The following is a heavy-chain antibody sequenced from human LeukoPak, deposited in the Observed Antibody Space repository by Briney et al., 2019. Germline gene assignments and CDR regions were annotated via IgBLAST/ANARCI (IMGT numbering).Heavy chain of an antibody. CDR1: GGSISSYY. D-gene: IGHD4-17*01. Sequence: SETLSLTCTVSGGSISSYYWNWIRQPPGKGLEWIGYIYYSGSTNYNPSLKSRVTISVDTSKNQFSLKLSSVTAADTAVYYCAREGYGDYGLNYYFDYWGQGTLVTVSS. V-gene: IGHV4-59*01. J-gene: IGHJ4*02. CDR3: AREGYGDYGLNYYFDY. CDR2: IYYSGST.